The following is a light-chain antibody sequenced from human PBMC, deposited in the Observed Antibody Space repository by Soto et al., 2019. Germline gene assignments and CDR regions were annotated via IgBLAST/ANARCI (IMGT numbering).Light chain of an antibody. J-gene: IGKJ1*01. CDR3: QNYNSYSEA. CDR1: QTISSW. V-gene: IGKV1-5*03. CDR2: KAS. Sequence: DIQMTQSPSTLSGSVGDRVTITCRASQTISSWLAWYQQKSGKAPKLLIYKASTLKSGVPSMFSGSGSGTEFTLTISSLQPDDFATYYCQNYNSYSEAFGQGTKVALK.